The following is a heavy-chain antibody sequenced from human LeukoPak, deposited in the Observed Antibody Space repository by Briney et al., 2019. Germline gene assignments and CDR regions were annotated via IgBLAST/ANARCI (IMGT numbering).Heavy chain of an antibody. V-gene: IGHV1-8*02. CDR3: ARQALIYDAFDI. CDR2: MNPNSGNT. CDR1: GGTFSSYA. J-gene: IGHJ3*02. Sequence: RASVKVSCKASGGTFSSYAISWVRQAPGQGLEWMGWMNPNSGNTGYAQKFQGRVTMTRNTSISTAYMELSSLRSEDTAVYYCARQALIYDAFDIWGQGTMVTVSS.